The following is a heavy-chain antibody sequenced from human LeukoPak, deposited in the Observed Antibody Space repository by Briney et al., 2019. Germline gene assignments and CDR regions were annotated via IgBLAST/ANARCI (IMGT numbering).Heavy chain of an antibody. J-gene: IGHJ6*03. CDR1: GYTFTSYD. D-gene: IGHD2-15*01. CDR3: ARADYVVDYYYYYMDV. Sequence: ASVKVSCKASGYTFTSYDINWVRQAPGKGLEWMGGFDPEDGETIYAQKFQGRVTMTEDTSTDTAYMELSSLRSEDTAVYYCARADYVVDYYYYYMDVWGKGPRSPSP. V-gene: IGHV1-24*01. CDR2: FDPEDGET.